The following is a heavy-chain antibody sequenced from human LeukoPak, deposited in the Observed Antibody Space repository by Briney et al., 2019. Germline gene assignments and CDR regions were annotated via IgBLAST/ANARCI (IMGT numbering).Heavy chain of an antibody. CDR2: ISSGSSYI. CDR1: GFSFSSYS. CDR3: ARGAYHCSSTTCYPVD. D-gene: IGHD2-2*01. J-gene: IGHJ4*02. V-gene: IGHV3-21*01. Sequence: PGGSLRLSCAASGFSFSSYSMNWVRQAPGKGLEWVSSISSGSSYIYYADSVKGRFTISRDNAKNSLYLQMNSLRAEDTAVYHCARGAYHCSSTTCYPVDWGQGTLVTVSS.